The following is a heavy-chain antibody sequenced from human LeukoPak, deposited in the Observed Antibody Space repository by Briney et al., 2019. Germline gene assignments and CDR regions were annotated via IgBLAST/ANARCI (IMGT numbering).Heavy chain of an antibody. V-gene: IGHV3-9*01. CDR2: ISWNSGSI. CDR3: AKDYIVGATSAFDI. D-gene: IGHD1-26*01. J-gene: IGHJ3*02. CDR1: GFTFDDYA. Sequence: GRSLRLSCAASGFTFDDYAMHWVRQAPGKGLEWDSGISWNSGSIGYADSVKGRFTISRDNAKNSLYLQMNSLRAEDTALYYCAKDYIVGATSAFDIWGQGTMVTVSS.